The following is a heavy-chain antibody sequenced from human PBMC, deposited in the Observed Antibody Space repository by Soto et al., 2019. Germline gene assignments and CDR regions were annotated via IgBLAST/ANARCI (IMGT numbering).Heavy chain of an antibody. D-gene: IGHD2-15*01. Sequence: VGSLRLSCAASGFTFSSYEMNWVRQAPGKGLEWLSYIGRGGSDIYYADSVKGRFTTSRDNAKNSLYLQMNSLRAEDTAVYYCARLTRDKYYYGTDVWGQGTTVTVSS. J-gene: IGHJ6*02. CDR2: IGRGGSDI. CDR1: GFTFSSYE. V-gene: IGHV3-48*03. CDR3: ARLTRDKYYYGTDV.